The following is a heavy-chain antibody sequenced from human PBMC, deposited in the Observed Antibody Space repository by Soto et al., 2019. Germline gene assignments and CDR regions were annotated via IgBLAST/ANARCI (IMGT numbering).Heavy chain of an antibody. D-gene: IGHD6-19*01. CDR2: IIPIFGTA. J-gene: IGHJ4*02. Sequence: GASVKVSCKASGGTFSSYAISWVRQAPGQGLEWMGGIIPIFGTANYAQKFQGRVTITADESTSTAYMELSSLRSEDTAVYYCARDSSGWRTFDSWGQGTLVTVSS. V-gene: IGHV1-69*13. CDR1: GGTFSSYA. CDR3: ARDSSGWRTFDS.